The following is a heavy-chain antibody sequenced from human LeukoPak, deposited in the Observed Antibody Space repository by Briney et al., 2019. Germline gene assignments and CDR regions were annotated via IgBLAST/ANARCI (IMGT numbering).Heavy chain of an antibody. Sequence: GESLKISCKGSGYSFASYWIGWVRQMPGKGLEWMGIIYPGDSDTRYSPSFQGQVTISADKSISTAYLQWSSLKASDTAMYYCARHIPQNYYDSSGYPLAHDAFDIWGQGTMVTVSS. V-gene: IGHV5-51*01. CDR3: ARHIPQNYYDSSGYPLAHDAFDI. CDR1: GYSFASYW. J-gene: IGHJ3*02. D-gene: IGHD3-22*01. CDR2: IYPGDSDT.